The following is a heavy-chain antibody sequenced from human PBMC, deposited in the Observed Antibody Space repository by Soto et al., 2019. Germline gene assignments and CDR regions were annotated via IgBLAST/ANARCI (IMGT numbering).Heavy chain of an antibody. CDR2: ISSSGSTI. CDR1: GFTSSSYE. Sequence: GGSLRLSCAASGFTSSSYEMNWVRQAPGKGLEWVSYISSSGSTIYYADSVKGRFTISRDNAKNSLYLQMNSLRAEDTAVYYCARDPIGDWFDPWGQGTLVTVSS. J-gene: IGHJ5*02. V-gene: IGHV3-48*03. CDR3: ARDPIGDWFDP. D-gene: IGHD3-16*01.